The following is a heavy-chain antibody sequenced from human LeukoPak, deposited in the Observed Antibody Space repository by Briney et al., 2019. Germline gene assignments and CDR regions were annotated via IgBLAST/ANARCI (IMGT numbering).Heavy chain of an antibody. CDR2: IYYSGST. CDR1: GGSISSSSYY. Sequence: SETLSLTCTVSGGSISSSSYYWGWIRQPPGKGLEWIGSIYYSGSTYYNPSLESRVTISVDTSKNQFSLKLSSVTAADTAVYYCARHNQYSSSWYPNYYYYYMDVWGKGTTVTISS. CDR3: ARHNQYSSSWYPNYYYYYMDV. J-gene: IGHJ6*03. D-gene: IGHD6-13*01. V-gene: IGHV4-39*01.